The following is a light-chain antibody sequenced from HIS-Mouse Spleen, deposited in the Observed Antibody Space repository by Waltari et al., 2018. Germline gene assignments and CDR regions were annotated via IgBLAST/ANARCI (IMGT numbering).Light chain of an antibody. J-gene: IGKJ1*01. CDR2: KAS. CDR3: QQYNSYSPWT. V-gene: IGKV1-5*03. CDR1: QSISSW. Sequence: DIQMTQSPSTLSASVGDRVTITCRASQSISSWLAGYQQKPGKAPKLLIYKASSLESGVPARVSGSVSGTEFTLTISSLQPDDFATYYCQQYNSYSPWTFGQGTKVEIK.